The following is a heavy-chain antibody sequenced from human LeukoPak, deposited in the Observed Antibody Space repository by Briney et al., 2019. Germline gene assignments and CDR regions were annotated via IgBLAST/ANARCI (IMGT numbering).Heavy chain of an antibody. CDR3: ARGRRYCSSTSCSLDP. J-gene: IGHJ5*02. CDR2: IIPIFGTA. CDR1: GGTFSSYA. Sequence: GASVKVSCKASGGTFSSYAISWVRQAPGQGLEWMGGIIPIFGTANYAQKFQGRVTITTDESTSTAYMELSSLRSEGTAVYYCARGRRYCSSTSCSLDPWGQGTLVTVSS. D-gene: IGHD2-2*01. V-gene: IGHV1-69*05.